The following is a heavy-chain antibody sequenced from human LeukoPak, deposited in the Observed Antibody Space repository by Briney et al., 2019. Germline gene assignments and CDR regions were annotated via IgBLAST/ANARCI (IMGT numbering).Heavy chain of an antibody. CDR1: GFTFSSYV. CDR2: ISYDGSNE. Sequence: GGSLRLSCAASGFTFSSYVMHWVRQAPGKGLEWVAIISYDGSNEYYADSVKGRFTISRDNSKNSLYLQMNSLRAEDTAVYYCASGSYDYWGQGTLVTVSS. D-gene: IGHD3-10*01. J-gene: IGHJ4*02. CDR3: ASGSYDY. V-gene: IGHV3-30*04.